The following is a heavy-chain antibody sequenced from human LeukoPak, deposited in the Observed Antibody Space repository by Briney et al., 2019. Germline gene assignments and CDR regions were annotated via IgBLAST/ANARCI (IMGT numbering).Heavy chain of an antibody. J-gene: IGHJ3*02. V-gene: IGHV3-7*01. CDR3: ARVRGGYYGNAFDI. Sequence: GGSLRLSCAASGFTFSSYWMSWVRQAPGKGLEWVANIKGGGSEKYYVDSVKGRFTISRDNAKNSLYLQMNSLRAEDTAVYYCARVRGGYYGNAFDIWGQGTMVTVSS. CDR2: IKGGGSEK. D-gene: IGHD3-22*01. CDR1: GFTFSSYW.